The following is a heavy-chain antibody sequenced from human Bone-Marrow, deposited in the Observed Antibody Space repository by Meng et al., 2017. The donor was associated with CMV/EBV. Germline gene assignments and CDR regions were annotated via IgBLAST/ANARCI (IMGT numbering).Heavy chain of an antibody. J-gene: IGHJ4*02. CDR2: IKEDGSEK. CDR1: GYTFSRYW. CDR3: VRDEVVAGPPSLEY. Sequence: GESLKISCAASGYTFSRYWMSWVRQAPGKGLEWVANIKEDGSEKHYVDSVKGRFTISRDNAKNSLYLQMNSLRAEDTAVYYCVRDEVVAGPPSLEYCGQGILVTVSS. D-gene: IGHD2-15*01. V-gene: IGHV3-7*01.